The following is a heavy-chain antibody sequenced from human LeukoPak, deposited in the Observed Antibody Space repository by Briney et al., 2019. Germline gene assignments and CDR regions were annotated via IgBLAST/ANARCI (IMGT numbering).Heavy chain of an antibody. CDR1: GYTFTSYG. CDR3: ARAASSGSQHDHYMDV. V-gene: IGHV1-18*01. D-gene: IGHD6-25*01. Sequence: ASVKVSCKASGYTFTSYGISWVRQAPGQGLEWMGWIGAYNGNTNYAQKLQGRVTMTTDTSTSTAYMELRSLRSDDTAVYYCARAASSGSQHDHYMDVWGKGTTVTVSS. CDR2: IGAYNGNT. J-gene: IGHJ6*03.